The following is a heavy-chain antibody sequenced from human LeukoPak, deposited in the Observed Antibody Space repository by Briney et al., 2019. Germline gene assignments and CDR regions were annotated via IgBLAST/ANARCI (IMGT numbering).Heavy chain of an antibody. Sequence: GGSLRLSCAASGFTFSSYAMTWVRQGPGKGLEWVSAISGSGYSTYYADSVKGRFTISRDNSKNTLDLQLNSLRAEDTAVYYCAKDPSDTSTIKYFDYWGQGTLVTVSS. D-gene: IGHD5-18*01. CDR1: GFTFSSYA. CDR3: AKDPSDTSTIKYFDY. CDR2: ISGSGYST. V-gene: IGHV3-23*01. J-gene: IGHJ4*02.